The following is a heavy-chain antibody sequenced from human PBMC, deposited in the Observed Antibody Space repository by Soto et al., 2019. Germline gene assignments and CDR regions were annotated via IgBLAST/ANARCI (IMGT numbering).Heavy chain of an antibody. D-gene: IGHD3-9*01. CDR1: GGSFSGYI. J-gene: IGHJ6*02. Sequence: SETLSLTCDVYGGSFSGYIWTWIRQTPGKGLQWIGQINHSGSANYNPSLKSRVTISVDTSKNQFSLKLSSVTAADTAVYYCASGYDILTGYPRGDYYGMDVWGQGTTVT. CDR2: INHSGSA. CDR3: ASGYDILTGYPRGDYYGMDV. V-gene: IGHV4-34*01.